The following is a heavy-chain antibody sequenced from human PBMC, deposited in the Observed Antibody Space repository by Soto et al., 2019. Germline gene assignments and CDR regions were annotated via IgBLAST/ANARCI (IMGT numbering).Heavy chain of an antibody. Sequence: EVPLLESGGGLVQPGGSLRLSCAASGFTFSSYAMRWVRQAPVKVLEWISAIGGSGGSTYYADSVKGRFTISRDNAKHTLYLQMISLRAQDKAVYYCAIRGSGSYYDYWGQGTLVTVSS. CDR2: IGGSGGST. D-gene: IGHD1-26*01. CDR1: GFTFSSYA. V-gene: IGHV3-23*01. CDR3: AIRGSGSYYDY. J-gene: IGHJ4*02.